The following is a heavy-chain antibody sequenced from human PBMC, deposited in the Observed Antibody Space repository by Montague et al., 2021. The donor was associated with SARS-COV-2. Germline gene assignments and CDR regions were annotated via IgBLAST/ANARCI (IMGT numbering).Heavy chain of an antibody. V-gene: IGHV3-7*01. Sequence: SRRLSCAASGFFFGGYWMSLVRQAPGKGLEWVANIRQDANEKYYVDSVRGRFTISRDNGKNSVYLQINSLRAEDTAVYFCAGDEKEQQLRYFDLWGRGTLVTVSS. CDR2: IRQDANEK. D-gene: IGHD6-13*01. CDR1: GFFFGGYW. J-gene: IGHJ2*01. CDR3: AGDEKEQQLRYFDL.